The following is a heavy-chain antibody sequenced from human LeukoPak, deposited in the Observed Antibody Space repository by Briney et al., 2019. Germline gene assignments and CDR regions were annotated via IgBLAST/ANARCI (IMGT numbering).Heavy chain of an antibody. V-gene: IGHV3-9*01. CDR1: GSTFDDYA. CDR2: ISWNSGSI. D-gene: IGHD3-10*01. J-gene: IGHJ4*02. CDR3: AKGLLTYYYGSGNAFDY. Sequence: GRSLRLSCAASGSTFDDYAMHWVRQAPGKGLEWVSDISWNSGSIGYADSVKGRFTISRDNAKNSLYLQMNSLRAEDTALYYCAKGLLTYYYGSGNAFDYWGQGTLVTVSS.